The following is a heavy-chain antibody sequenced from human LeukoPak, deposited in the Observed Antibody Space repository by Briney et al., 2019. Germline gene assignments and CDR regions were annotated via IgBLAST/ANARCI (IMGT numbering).Heavy chain of an antibody. CDR3: ARDRSSVSYYYYYMDV. CDR1: GFTFSSYA. CDR2: ISYDGSNK. V-gene: IGHV3-30-3*01. J-gene: IGHJ6*03. D-gene: IGHD6-6*01. Sequence: PGGSLRLSCAASGFTFSSYAMHWVRQAPGKGLEWVAVISYDGSNKYYADSVKGRFTISRDNSKNTLYLQMNSLRAEDTAVYYCARDRSSVSYYYYYMDVWGKGTTVTV.